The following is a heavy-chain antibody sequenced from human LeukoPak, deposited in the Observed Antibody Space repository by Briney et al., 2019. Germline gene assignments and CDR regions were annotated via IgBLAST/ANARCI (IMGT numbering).Heavy chain of an antibody. D-gene: IGHD2-2*01. CDR2: ISSSSSTI. CDR1: GFTFSSYS. V-gene: IGHV3-48*01. J-gene: IGHJ4*02. CDR3: ARDGLGYCSSTSCRPFDY. Sequence: GGSLRLSCAASGFTFSSYSMNWVRQAPGKGLEWVPYISSSSSTIYYADSVKGRFTISRDNAKNSLYLQMNSLRAEDTAVYYCARDGLGYCSSTSCRPFDYWGQGTLVTVSS.